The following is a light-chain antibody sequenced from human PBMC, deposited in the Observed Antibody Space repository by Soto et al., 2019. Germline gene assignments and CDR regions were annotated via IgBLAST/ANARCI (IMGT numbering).Light chain of an antibody. Sequence: EIVMTQSPVTLSVSPGERATLSCRASQSVSSYLAWYQQKPGQAPRLLTYDASNRATGIPARFSGSGSGTDFTLTISSLEPEDFAVYYCQQRSNWPPWTFGQGTKVDIK. CDR2: DAS. CDR3: QQRSNWPPWT. J-gene: IGKJ1*01. V-gene: IGKV3-11*01. CDR1: QSVSSY.